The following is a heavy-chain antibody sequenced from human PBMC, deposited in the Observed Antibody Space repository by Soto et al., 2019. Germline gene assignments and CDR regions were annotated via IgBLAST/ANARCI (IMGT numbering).Heavy chain of an antibody. CDR2: IRPNDGHT. D-gene: IGHD4-4*01. CDR3: AIIGIGDYNDFDY. J-gene: IGHJ4*02. Sequence: ASVNLSCKGLGYTFTSYGISWVRQAPGQGLEWMGWIRPNDGHTNYAQKFQDRVTMTRDTSTTTVYMDLRSLGSEDTAVYYCAIIGIGDYNDFDYWGQRTLVTV. V-gene: IGHV1-18*01. CDR1: GYTFTSYG.